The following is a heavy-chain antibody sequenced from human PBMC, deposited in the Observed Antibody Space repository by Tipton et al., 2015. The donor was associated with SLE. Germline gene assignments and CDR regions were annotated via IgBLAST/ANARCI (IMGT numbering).Heavy chain of an antibody. CDR1: GYTFSSYG. J-gene: IGHJ6*02. Sequence: QLVQSGPEVKKPGASVKVSCKASGYTFSSYGISWVRQAPGQGLEWMGRISGHNGNTDYIQKFQGRVTMTTDTSTNTAYMELGSLKSDDTAAYYCARDYDFWSGYLPHGMDVWGQGTTVTVSS. V-gene: IGHV1-18*01. CDR2: ISGHNGNT. CDR3: ARDYDFWSGYLPHGMDV. D-gene: IGHD3-3*01.